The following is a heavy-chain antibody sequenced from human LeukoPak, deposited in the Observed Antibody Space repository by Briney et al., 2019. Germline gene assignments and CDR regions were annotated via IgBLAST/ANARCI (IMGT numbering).Heavy chain of an antibody. CDR3: ARGMGATTWFDP. D-gene: IGHD1-26*01. J-gene: IGHJ5*02. Sequence: TSETLSLTCAVYGGSFSGYYWSWIRQPPGKGLEWIGEINHSGSTNYNPSLKGRVTISVDTSKSQFSLKLSSVTAADTAVYYCARGMGATTWFDPWGQGTLVTVSS. CDR2: INHSGST. CDR1: GGSFSGYY. V-gene: IGHV4-34*01.